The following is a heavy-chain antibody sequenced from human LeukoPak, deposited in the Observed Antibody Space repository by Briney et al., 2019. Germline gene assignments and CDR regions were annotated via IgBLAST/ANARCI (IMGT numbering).Heavy chain of an antibody. CDR2: ISFHGTNK. CDR1: GFTFSTYA. D-gene: IGHD3-22*01. Sequence: PGGSLRLSCAASGFTFSTYAMHWVRQAPGKGLEWVAVISFHGTNKFYEDSVKGRFTISRDNSKNTVYLQMNSLRPEDTAVYYCAKDGYYDTSGYYLFYYYYYMDVWGKGTTVTVSS. CDR3: AKDGYYDTSGYYLFYYYYYMDV. V-gene: IGHV3-30*18. J-gene: IGHJ6*03.